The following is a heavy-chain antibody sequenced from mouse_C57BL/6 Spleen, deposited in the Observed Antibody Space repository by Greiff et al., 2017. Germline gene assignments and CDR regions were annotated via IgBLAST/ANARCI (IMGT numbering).Heavy chain of an antibody. CDR3: VRLEGFAY. J-gene: IGHJ3*01. Sequence: EVNVVESGGGLVQPKGSLKLSCAASGFSFNTYAMNWVRQAPGKGLEWVARIRSKSNNYATYYADSVKDRFTISRDDSESMLYLQMNNLKTEDTAMYYCVRLEGFAYWGQGTLVTVSA. CDR1: GFSFNTYA. CDR2: IRSKSNNYAT. V-gene: IGHV10-1*01.